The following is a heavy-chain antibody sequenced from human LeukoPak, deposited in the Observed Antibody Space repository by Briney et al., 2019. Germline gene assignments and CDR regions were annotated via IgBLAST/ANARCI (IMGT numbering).Heavy chain of an antibody. CDR2: INPNGGGT. D-gene: IGHD2/OR15-2a*01. CDR3: ARDPYYTNSFDY. CDR1: GYTITGYY. Sequence: ASVKVSCKASGYTITGYYIHWLRQAPGQGLEWMGWINPNGGGTKYAQKFQGRVTVTGDTSINTAYMELSRLKSDDTAVYFCARDPYYTNSFDYWGQGTLVTVSS. V-gene: IGHV1-2*02. J-gene: IGHJ4*02.